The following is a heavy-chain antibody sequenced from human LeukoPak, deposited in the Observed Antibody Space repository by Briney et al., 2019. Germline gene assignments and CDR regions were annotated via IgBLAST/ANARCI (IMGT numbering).Heavy chain of an antibody. V-gene: IGHV1-58*02. Sequence: SVKVSCKASGYTFTNYDINWVRQAPGQGLEWIGWIVVGSGNTNYAQKFQERVTITRDMSTSTAYMELSSLRSEDTAVYYRAADWELRDAFDIWGQGTMVTVSS. CDR3: AADWELRDAFDI. J-gene: IGHJ3*02. CDR2: IVVGSGNT. D-gene: IGHD1-26*01. CDR1: GYTFTNYD.